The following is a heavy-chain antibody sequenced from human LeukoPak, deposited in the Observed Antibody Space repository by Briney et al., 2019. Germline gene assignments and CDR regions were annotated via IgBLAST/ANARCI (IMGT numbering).Heavy chain of an antibody. D-gene: IGHD3-3*01. V-gene: IGHV3-23*01. J-gene: IGHJ4*02. Sequence: GGSLRLSCAASGFTVSGNYMTWVRQAPGKGLEWVSAISGSGGSTYYADSVKGRFTISRDNSKNTLYLQMNSLRAEGTAVYYCAKDRVSWSGYVDYWGQGTLVTVSS. CDR3: AKDRVSWSGYVDY. CDR2: ISGSGGST. CDR1: GFTVSGNY.